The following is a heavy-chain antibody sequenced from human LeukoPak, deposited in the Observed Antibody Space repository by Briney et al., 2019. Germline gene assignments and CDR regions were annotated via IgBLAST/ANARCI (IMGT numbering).Heavy chain of an antibody. J-gene: IGHJ5*02. Sequence: PSETLSLTYTVAGGSFSSNTYYWGWIRQPPGKGLEWIGSISYSESTHYNPSLKSRVTISVDTSKNQFSLELLSVAAADTAVYYCARHVGPDTRITMLRGVSFPRYNNWFDPWGQGTLVTVSS. V-gene: IGHV4-39*01. D-gene: IGHD3-10*01. CDR2: ISYSEST. CDR1: GGSFSSNTYY. CDR3: ARHVGPDTRITMLRGVSFPRYNNWFDP.